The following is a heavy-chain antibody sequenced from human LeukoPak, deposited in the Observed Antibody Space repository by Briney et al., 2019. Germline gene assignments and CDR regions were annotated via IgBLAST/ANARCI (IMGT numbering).Heavy chain of an antibody. Sequence: ASVKVSCKASGYTFTGYYMHWVRQAPGQGLEWMGWISTNTGNPTYAHGFTGRFVFSLDSSVSTAYLQISSLKAEDTAVYYCAREVAPGGFDYWGQGTLVTVSS. V-gene: IGHV7-4-1*02. CDR1: GYTFTGYY. D-gene: IGHD4-23*01. J-gene: IGHJ4*02. CDR3: AREVAPGGFDY. CDR2: ISTNTGNP.